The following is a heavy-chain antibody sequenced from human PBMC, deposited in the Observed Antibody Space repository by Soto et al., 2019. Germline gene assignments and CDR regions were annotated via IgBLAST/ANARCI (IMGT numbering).Heavy chain of an antibody. CDR3: ARATRSGSPHFDH. J-gene: IGHJ4*02. CDR1: GYTFTSYA. Sequence: ASVKVSCKASGYTFTSYAMHWVRQAPGQRLEWMGWINAGNGNTSYAQEFQGRVTMTRETSTSTLYMELSSLRSEDTAVYYCARATRSGSPHFDHWGQGTLVTVSS. D-gene: IGHD5-12*01. CDR2: INAGNGNT. V-gene: IGHV1-3*03.